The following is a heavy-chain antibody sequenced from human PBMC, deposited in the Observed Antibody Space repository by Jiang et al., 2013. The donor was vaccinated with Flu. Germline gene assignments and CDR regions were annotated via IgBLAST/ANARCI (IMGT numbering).Heavy chain of an antibody. Sequence: GLVKPSETLSLTCTVSGGSITRDHWNWLRQSPEKGLEYIGYIYYSGSTDYNASLKSRVTISLDTSKNQFSLKLSSVTAADTAVYFCARAQAPEVAAYYFDYWGRGALVTVSS. CDR3: ARAQAPEVAAYYFDY. V-gene: IGHV4-59*01. J-gene: IGHJ4*02. D-gene: IGHD6-25*01. CDR1: GGSITRDH. CDR2: IYYSGST.